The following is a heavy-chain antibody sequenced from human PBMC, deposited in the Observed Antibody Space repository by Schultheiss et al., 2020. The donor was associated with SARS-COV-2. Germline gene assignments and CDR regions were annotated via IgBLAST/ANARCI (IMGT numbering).Heavy chain of an antibody. J-gene: IGHJ4*02. V-gene: IGHV3-33*08. D-gene: IGHD6-13*01. Sequence: GGSLRLSCAASGFTFSSYGMHWVRQAPGKGLEWVAVIWYDGTNKYYADSVKGRFTISRDNSKNSLYLQMNSLRAEDTAVYYCARDWDRGPIAAAGTFDYWGQGTLVTVSS. CDR2: IWYDGTNK. CDR3: ARDWDRGPIAAAGTFDY. CDR1: GFTFSSYG.